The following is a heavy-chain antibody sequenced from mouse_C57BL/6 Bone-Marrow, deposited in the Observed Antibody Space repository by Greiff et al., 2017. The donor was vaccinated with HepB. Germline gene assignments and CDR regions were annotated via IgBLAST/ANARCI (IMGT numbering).Heavy chain of an antibody. CDR1: GYAFSSSW. V-gene: IGHV1-82*01. CDR3: ARPYDYYAMDD. CDR2: IYPGDGDT. D-gene: IGHD2-12*01. J-gene: IGHJ4*01. Sequence: VQLVESGPELVKPGASVKISCKASGYAFSSSWMNWVKQRPGKGLEWIGRIYPGDGDTNYNGKFKGKATLTADKSSSTAYMQLSSLTSEDSAVYFCARPYDYYAMDDWGQGTSVTVSS.